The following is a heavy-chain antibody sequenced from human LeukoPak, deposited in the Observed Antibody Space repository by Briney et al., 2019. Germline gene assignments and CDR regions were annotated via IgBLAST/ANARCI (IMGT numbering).Heavy chain of an antibody. CDR3: AKVGGSGSYQNTPFDF. J-gene: IGHJ4*02. D-gene: IGHD3-10*01. Sequence: GGSLRLSCAASGFTFSSYGMHWVRQAPGKGLEWVAVISYDGSNKYYADSVKGRFTISRDNSKNTLYLQMNSLRAEDTAAYYCAKVGGSGSYQNTPFDFWGQGTLVTVSS. CDR2: ISYDGSNK. V-gene: IGHV3-30*18. CDR1: GFTFSSYG.